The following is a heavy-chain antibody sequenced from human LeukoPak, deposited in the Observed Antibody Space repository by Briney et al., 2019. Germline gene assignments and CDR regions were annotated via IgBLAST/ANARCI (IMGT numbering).Heavy chain of an antibody. CDR2: IYSGGTT. J-gene: IGHJ4*02. Sequence: GGSLRLSCAASGFTVSSNYMSWVRQAPGKGLEWVSLIYSGGTTYYADSVKGRFTISRDNSKNTLYLQMNSLRAEDTAVYYCARRAGGYSHPYDYRGQGILVTVSS. CDR3: ARRAGGYSHPYDY. D-gene: IGHD4-23*01. V-gene: IGHV3-53*01. CDR1: GFTVSSNY.